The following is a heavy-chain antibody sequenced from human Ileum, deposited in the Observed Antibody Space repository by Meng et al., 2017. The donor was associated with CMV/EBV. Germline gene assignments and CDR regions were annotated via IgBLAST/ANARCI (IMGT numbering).Heavy chain of an antibody. V-gene: IGHV4-59*01. D-gene: IGHD3-10*02. CDR3: ATTVHPVAYVNYFDP. J-gene: IGHJ5*02. CDR1: GDSITRYY. Sequence: SETLSLTCTVSGDSITRYYVNWIRQPPGKGLEWIGYRYYSETAYYSHSLRGRVIISADTAKNHFSLSLTSVTAADTAVYFCATTVHPVAYVNYFDPWGQGTLVTVSS. CDR2: RYYSETA.